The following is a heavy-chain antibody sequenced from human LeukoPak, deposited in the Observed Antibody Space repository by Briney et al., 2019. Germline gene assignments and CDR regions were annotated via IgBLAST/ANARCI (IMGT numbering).Heavy chain of an antibody. V-gene: IGHV3-30*03. J-gene: IGHJ4*02. CDR3: ARDWAGGPHDY. D-gene: IGHD3-10*01. Sequence: PGGSLRLSCAASGFTFSSYGMHWVRQAPGKGLQWVALISHDGSNKYYADSVRGRFTISRDNSKNTLYLQMNSLRAEDTAVYYCARDWAGGPHDYWGQGTLVAVSS. CDR2: ISHDGSNK. CDR1: GFTFSSYG.